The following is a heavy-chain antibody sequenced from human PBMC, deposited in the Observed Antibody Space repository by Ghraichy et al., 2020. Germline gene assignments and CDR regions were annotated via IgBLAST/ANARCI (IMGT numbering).Heavy chain of an antibody. CDR3: AKAPSNCSSTSCYSRYFQH. D-gene: IGHD2-2*02. CDR1: GFTFSSYG. Sequence: GESLNISCAASGFTFSSYGMHWVHQAPGMGLQWVAVISYDGSNKDYVDSVKGRFTISRYNSKNTLYLQMKSLRAEDMAVYYFAKAPSNCSSTSCYSRYFQHWGQGTLVSVSS. J-gene: IGHJ1*01. V-gene: IGHV3-30*18. CDR2: ISYDGSNK.